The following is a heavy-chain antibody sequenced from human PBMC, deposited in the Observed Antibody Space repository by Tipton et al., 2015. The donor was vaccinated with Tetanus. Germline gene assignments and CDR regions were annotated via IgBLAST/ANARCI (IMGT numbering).Heavy chain of an antibody. CDR2: TSPGDSDA. J-gene: IGHJ5*02. D-gene: IGHD3-10*01. Sequence: VQLVQSGAEVKKPGESLKMSCKISGHNSRSYWISWVRQMPGKGLEWMGITSPGDSDATYSPSFQGQVTISLDKSISTAYLHWSSLKASDTAIYFCARLPKHYSASGSTWGQGTHVTVSS. CDR1: GHNSRSYW. V-gene: IGHV5-51*01. CDR3: ARLPKHYSASGST.